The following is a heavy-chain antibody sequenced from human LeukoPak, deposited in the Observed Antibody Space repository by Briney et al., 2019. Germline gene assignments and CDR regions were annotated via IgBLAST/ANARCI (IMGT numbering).Heavy chain of an antibody. CDR2: IIPIFGTA. CDR3: ARDPGSGSYYFDY. V-gene: IGHV1-69*13. J-gene: IGHJ4*02. D-gene: IGHD3-10*01. Sequence: GASVKVSCKASGGTFSSYAISWVRQAPGQGLEWMGGIIPIFGTANYAQKFQGRVTITADESTSTAYMELSSLRSEDTAVYYCARDPGSGSYYFDYWGQGTLATVSS. CDR1: GGTFSSYA.